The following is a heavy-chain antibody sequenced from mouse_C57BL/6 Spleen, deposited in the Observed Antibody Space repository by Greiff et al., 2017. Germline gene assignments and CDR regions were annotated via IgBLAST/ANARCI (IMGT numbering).Heavy chain of an antibody. CDR3: ASRALGYAMDY. Sequence: QVQLQQSGPGLVQPSQSLSITCTVSGFSFTSYGVHWVRQSPGQGLEWLGVIWSGGSTDYTAAFISRLSISKDNSTSQVFFKMNSLQADDTAIYYCASRALGYAMDYWGQGTSVTVSS. CDR2: IWSGGST. V-gene: IGHV2-2*01. D-gene: IGHD3-3*01. CDR1: GFSFTSYG. J-gene: IGHJ4*01.